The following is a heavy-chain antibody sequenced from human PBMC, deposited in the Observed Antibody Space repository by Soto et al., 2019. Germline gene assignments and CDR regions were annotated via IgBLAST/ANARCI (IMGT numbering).Heavy chain of an antibody. V-gene: IGHV1-3*01. CDR1: GYSFTSYA. J-gene: IGHJ4*02. CDR2: INAGNGNT. Sequence: AASVKVSCKASGYSFTSYAMHWVRQAPGQRLEWMGWINAGNGNTKYSQKFQGRVTITRDTSASTAYMELSSLRSEDTAVYYCAYPYGDGGLYYFDHWGQGTLVTVSS. D-gene: IGHD4-17*01. CDR3: AYPYGDGGLYYFDH.